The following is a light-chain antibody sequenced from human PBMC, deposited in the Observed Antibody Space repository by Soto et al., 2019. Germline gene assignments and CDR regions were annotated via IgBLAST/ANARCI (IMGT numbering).Light chain of an antibody. J-gene: IGLJ1*01. V-gene: IGLV2-14*03. CDR3: ISFTRRHIYG. CDR2: DVT. Sequence: QSALTQPASGSRSPGQSITISCTGTSSDVGGYNYVSWYQQHPGRAPKLIIYDVTNRPSGISTRFSGSKSGNTASLTISGLQTEDEADYYCISFTRRHIYGFGTGTTVTVL. CDR1: SSDVGGYNY.